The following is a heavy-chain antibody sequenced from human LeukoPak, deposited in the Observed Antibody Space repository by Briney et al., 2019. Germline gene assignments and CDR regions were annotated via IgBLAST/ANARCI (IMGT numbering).Heavy chain of an antibody. CDR1: GYSFTSYW. CDR2: LHPGDSHS. V-gene: IGHV5-51*01. Sequence: GESLKISCKGSGYSFTSYWIGWVRQMPGKGLEWLGILHPGDSHSRYSPSFQGKVAVAADKSITTAYLQWSSLKASDNAIYYCARQKKYYYDITDAFDIWGQGTMVTVSS. CDR3: ARQKKYYYDITDAFDI. D-gene: IGHD3-22*01. J-gene: IGHJ3*02.